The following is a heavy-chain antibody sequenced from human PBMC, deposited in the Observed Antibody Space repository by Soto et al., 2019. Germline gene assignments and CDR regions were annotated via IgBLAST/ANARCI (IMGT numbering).Heavy chain of an antibody. CDR1: GFTFSSYW. J-gene: IGHJ4*02. D-gene: IGHD2-15*01. CDR2: INSDGSST. CDR3: VRTSLVVAAATREDY. Sequence: EVQLVESGGGLVQPGGSLRLPCAASGFTFSSYWMHWVRQAPGKGLXXVSRINSDGSSTSYADSVKGRFTISRDNAKNTLYLQMNSLRAEDTAVYYCVRTSLVVAAATREDYWGQGTLVTVSS. V-gene: IGHV3-74*01.